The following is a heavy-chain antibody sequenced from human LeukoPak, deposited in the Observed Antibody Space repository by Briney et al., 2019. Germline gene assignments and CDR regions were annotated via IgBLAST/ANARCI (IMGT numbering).Heavy chain of an antibody. CDR1: GFTFSYYT. V-gene: IGHV3-48*01. D-gene: IGHD1-26*01. CDR2: ISSSSTTI. CDR3: ARQNSGGYVDY. Sequence: GGSLRLSCAASGFTFSYYTMNWVRQAPGKGLEWVSYISSSSTTIYYADSVKGRSTVSRDNAKNSLYLQMNSLRADDTAVYYCARQNSGGYVDYWGQGTLVTVSS. J-gene: IGHJ4*02.